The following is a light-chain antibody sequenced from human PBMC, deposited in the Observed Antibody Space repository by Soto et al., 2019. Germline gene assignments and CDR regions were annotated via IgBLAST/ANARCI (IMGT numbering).Light chain of an antibody. CDR2: EGT. V-gene: IGLV2-23*01. Sequence: ALTQPASVSGSPGQSITISCTGTSSDVGSYNLVSWYQQHPGKAPKLMIYEGTKRPSGVSNRFSGSKSGNTASLTISGLQAEDEADYYCCSYSGSSFYVFGTGTMVTV. CDR1: SSDVGSYNL. CDR3: CSYSGSSFYV. J-gene: IGLJ1*01.